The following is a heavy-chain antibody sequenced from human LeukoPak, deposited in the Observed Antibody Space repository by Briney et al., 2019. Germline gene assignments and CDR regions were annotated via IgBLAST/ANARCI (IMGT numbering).Heavy chain of an antibody. V-gene: IGHV3-23*01. CDR1: GFSFNNYA. D-gene: IGHD5-12*01. CDR3: AKGGYDYIEVAYFDF. J-gene: IGHJ4*02. CDR2: IIASSGAT. Sequence: PGGSLRLSCAASGFSFNNYAMSWVRQAPGKGLEWVSIIIASSGATFYADSVKGRFTTSRDISKNTLYLQMNNLRVEDTAVYYCAKGGYDYIEVAYFDFWGQGILVTVSS.